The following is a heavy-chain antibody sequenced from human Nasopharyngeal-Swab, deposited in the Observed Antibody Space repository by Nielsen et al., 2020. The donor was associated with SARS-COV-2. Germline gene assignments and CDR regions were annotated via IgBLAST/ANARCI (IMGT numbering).Heavy chain of an antibody. V-gene: IGHV3-23*03. CDR2: IYSGGSST. CDR1: GFTFDDYT. J-gene: IGHJ3*02. Sequence: GSLRLFRAASGFTFDDYTMHWVRQAPGKGLEWVSVIYSGGSSTYYADSVKGRFTISRDNSKNTLYLQMNSLRAEDTAVYYCAKDLDYYDSSGYYGNAFDIWGQGTMVTVSS. D-gene: IGHD3-22*01. CDR3: AKDLDYYDSSGYYGNAFDI.